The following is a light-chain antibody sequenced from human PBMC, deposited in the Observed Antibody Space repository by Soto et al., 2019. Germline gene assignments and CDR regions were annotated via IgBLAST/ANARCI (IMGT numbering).Light chain of an antibody. J-gene: IGKJ2*01. Sequence: DIVMTQSPDSLAVSLGERATINCKSSQSVFSNSKNKNYFAWYQQKPGQPPKLLIYWASTRKSGVPDRFSGSGSGTDFTLTISSLQAEDVAVYYCQQYFNTPHTFGQGTKLSIK. CDR3: QQYFNTPHT. CDR1: QSVFSNSKNKNY. V-gene: IGKV4-1*01. CDR2: WAS.